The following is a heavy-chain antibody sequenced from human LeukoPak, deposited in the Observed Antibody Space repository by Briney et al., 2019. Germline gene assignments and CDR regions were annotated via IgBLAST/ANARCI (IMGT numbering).Heavy chain of an antibody. J-gene: IGHJ4*02. V-gene: IGHV1-69*13. CDR2: IIPIFGTA. CDR1: GGTFSSYA. D-gene: IGHD4-17*01. CDR3: ARVQSVTSVLGDY. Sequence: GASVKVPCKASGGTFSSYAISWVRQAPGQGLEWMGGIIPIFGTANYAQKFQGRVTITADESTSTAYMELSSLRSEDTAVYYCARVQSVTSVLGDYWGQGTLVTVSS.